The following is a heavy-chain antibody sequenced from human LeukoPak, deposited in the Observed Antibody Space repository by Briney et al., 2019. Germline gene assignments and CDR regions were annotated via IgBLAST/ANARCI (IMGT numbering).Heavy chain of an antibody. Sequence: GGSLRLSCAASGFTFSSYSMYWVRQAPGKGLEWVSSISSSSSYIYYADSVKGRFTISRDNAKNSLYLQMNSLRAEDTAVYYCARDKQLVRRPGWFDPWGQGTLVTVSS. J-gene: IGHJ5*02. CDR1: GFTFSSYS. D-gene: IGHD6-13*01. CDR3: ARDKQLVRRPGWFDP. CDR2: ISSSSSYI. V-gene: IGHV3-21*01.